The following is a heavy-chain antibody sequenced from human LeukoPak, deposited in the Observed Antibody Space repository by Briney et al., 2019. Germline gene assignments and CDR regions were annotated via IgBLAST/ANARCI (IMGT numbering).Heavy chain of an antibody. D-gene: IGHD5-18*01. V-gene: IGHV3-23*01. CDR2: ISGSGGST. Sequence: GGSLRLSCAASGFTFSSYAMSWVRQAPGKGLEWVSAISGSGGSTYYADSVKGRFTISRDNSKNTLYLQMDSLRAEDTAVYYCARDGYSYGWSDYWGQGTLVTVSS. J-gene: IGHJ4*02. CDR3: ARDGYSYGWSDY. CDR1: GFTFSSYA.